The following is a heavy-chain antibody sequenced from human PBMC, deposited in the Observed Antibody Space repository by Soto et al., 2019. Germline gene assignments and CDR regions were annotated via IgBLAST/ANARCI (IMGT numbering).Heavy chain of an antibody. V-gene: IGHV3-9*01. CDR1: GFTFDDYA. D-gene: IGHD2-15*01. J-gene: IGHJ4*02. Sequence: GGSLRLSCAASGFTFDDYAMHWVRQAPGKGLEWVSGISWNSGSIGYADSVKGRFTISRDNAKNSLYLQMNSLRAEDTALYYCAKGRYCSDGSCYSFDYWGQGTLVTVSS. CDR3: AKGRYCSDGSCYSFDY. CDR2: ISWNSGSI.